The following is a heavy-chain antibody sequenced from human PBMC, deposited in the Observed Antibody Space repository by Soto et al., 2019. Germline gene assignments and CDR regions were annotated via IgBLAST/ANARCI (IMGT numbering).Heavy chain of an antibody. CDR1: GGSISSSSYY. D-gene: IGHD3-22*01. CDR2: IYYSGST. J-gene: IGHJ4*02. CDR3: ARHENDYYDSSGYIDY. Sequence: SETLSLTCTVSGGSISSSSYYWGWIRQPPGKGLEWIGSIYYSGSTYYNPSLKSRVTISVDTSKNQFSLKLSSVTAADTAVYYCARHENDYYDSSGYIDYWGQGTLVTVSS. V-gene: IGHV4-39*01.